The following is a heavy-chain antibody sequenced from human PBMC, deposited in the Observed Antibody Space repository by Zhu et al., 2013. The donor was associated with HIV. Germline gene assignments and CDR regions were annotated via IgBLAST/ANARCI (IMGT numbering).Heavy chain of an antibody. CDR1: GFTFSSYG. V-gene: IGHV3-30*03. CDR3: ARVAPWVPAATRGNDPYYYYYYMDV. D-gene: IGHD2-2*01. J-gene: IGHJ6*03. Sequence: VQLVESGGGLIQPGGSLTLSCAASGFTFSSYGMHWVRQAPGKGLEWVAVISYDGSNKYYADSVKGRFTISRDNSKNTLYLQMNSLRAEDTAVYYCARVAPWVPAATRGNDPYYYYYYMDVWGKGTTVTVS. CDR2: ISYDGSNK.